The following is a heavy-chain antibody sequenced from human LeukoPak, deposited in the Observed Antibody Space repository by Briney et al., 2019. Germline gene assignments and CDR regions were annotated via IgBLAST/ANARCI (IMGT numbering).Heavy chain of an antibody. D-gene: IGHD3-10*01. J-gene: IGHJ1*01. CDR3: ARGFYNSGTYSGYFQH. V-gene: IGHV4-59*01. Sequence: SETLSLTCAVSGVSINDYYWSWIRQSSGKGLEWIGYIYYSGSTNYNPSLKSRVTISIDTSKTRFSLSLSSVTAADTAVYYCARGFYNSGTYSGYFQHWGQGTLVTVSS. CDR1: GVSINDYY. CDR2: IYYSGST.